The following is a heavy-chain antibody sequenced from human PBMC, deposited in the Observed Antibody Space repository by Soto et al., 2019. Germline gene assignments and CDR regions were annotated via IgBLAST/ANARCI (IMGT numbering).Heavy chain of an antibody. CDR3: ARRGGSSSRYYYYAMDV. J-gene: IGHJ6*02. CDR2: IYSNGDT. CDR1: SDSMNSGGYY. V-gene: IGHV4-31*03. Sequence: SETLSLTCSVSSDSMNSGGYYWSWIRQHPGKGLEWIGYIYSNGDTYYNPSLKSRVTISVDTSKNQFSLNLTSVTAADPAVYYCARRGGSSSRYYYYAMDVWGQGTTVTVSS. D-gene: IGHD6-6*01.